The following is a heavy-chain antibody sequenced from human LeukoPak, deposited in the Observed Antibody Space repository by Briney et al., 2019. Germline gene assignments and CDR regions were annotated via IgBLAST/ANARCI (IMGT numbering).Heavy chain of an antibody. CDR1: GYTFTGYY. Sequence: ASVKVSCKASGYTFTGYYMHWVRQAPGQGLEWMGWINPNSGGTNYALKFQGRVTMTRDTSISTAYMELSRLRSDDTAVYYCARETIFGVVENLFDYWGQGTLVTVSS. CDR2: INPNSGGT. J-gene: IGHJ4*02. V-gene: IGHV1-2*02. CDR3: ARETIFGVVENLFDY. D-gene: IGHD3-3*01.